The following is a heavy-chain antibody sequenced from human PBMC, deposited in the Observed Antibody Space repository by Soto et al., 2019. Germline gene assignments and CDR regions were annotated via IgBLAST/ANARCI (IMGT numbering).Heavy chain of an antibody. CDR3: ARVGSSGWSPDY. D-gene: IGHD6-19*01. J-gene: IGHJ4*02. Sequence: QVQLQESGPGLVKPSDTLSLTCTVSGGSISGHYWIWIRQPPGEGMEWIGYIFYSGSTTYNNNPSLKSRVTISVGTSKIHFSLRLSAVTAADTAVYYCARVGSSGWSPDYWGQGTLVTVSS. V-gene: IGHV4-59*11. CDR2: IFYSGSTTY. CDR1: GGSISGHY.